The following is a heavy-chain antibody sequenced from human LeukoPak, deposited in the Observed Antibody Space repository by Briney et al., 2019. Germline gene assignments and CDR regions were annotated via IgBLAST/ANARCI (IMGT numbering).Heavy chain of an antibody. D-gene: IGHD3-22*01. Sequence: ASVKVSCKASGYTFTSYYMHWVRQAPGQGLEWMGIINPSGGSTSYAQKFQGRVTLTTDTSTSTAYMELRSLKSDDTAVYYCARWVHYSDRSDDTADIWGQGTVVTVSS. CDR2: INPSGGST. CDR1: GYTFTSYY. V-gene: IGHV1-46*01. J-gene: IGHJ3*02. CDR3: ARWVHYSDRSDDTADI.